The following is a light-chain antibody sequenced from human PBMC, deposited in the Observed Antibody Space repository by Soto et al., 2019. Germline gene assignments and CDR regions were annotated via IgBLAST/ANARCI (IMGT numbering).Light chain of an antibody. CDR1: QSISTH. CDR2: DAS. Sequence: DIQVTQSPSSLSASVGDRVTITCRASQSISTHLNWFQQKPGKAPKLLIYDASSFQSGVPSRFSGSGSGTEFTLTVSSLQPDDFATYYCQQFNTSPWTFGQGTKVDIK. CDR3: QQFNTSPWT. J-gene: IGKJ1*01. V-gene: IGKV1-39*01.